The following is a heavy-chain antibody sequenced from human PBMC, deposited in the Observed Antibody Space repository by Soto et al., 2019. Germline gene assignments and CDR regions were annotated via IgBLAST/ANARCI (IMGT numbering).Heavy chain of an antibody. J-gene: IGHJ5*02. Sequence: ASVKVSCKASGGTFSSYAISWVRQAPGQGLEWMGGIIPIFGTANYAQKFQGRVTITADESTSTAYMELSSLRSEDTAVYYCAGSLGYCSGGSCYPRWFDPWGQGTLVTVSS. D-gene: IGHD2-15*01. CDR2: IIPIFGTA. CDR3: AGSLGYCSGGSCYPRWFDP. V-gene: IGHV1-69*13. CDR1: GGTFSSYA.